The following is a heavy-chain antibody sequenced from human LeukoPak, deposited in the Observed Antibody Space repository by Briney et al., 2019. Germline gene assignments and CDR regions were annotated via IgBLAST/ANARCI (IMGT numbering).Heavy chain of an antibody. J-gene: IGHJ4*02. Sequence: GGSLRLSCVASGFTFSGNAMSWVRQTPGKGLEWVSAISGGGDGTYYADSVKGRFTVSRDNSKSTLYLQMNSLRAEDTAIYYCTKLRGASWDLLAFDYWGQGALVTVSS. CDR2: ISGGGDGT. CDR3: TKLRGASWDLLAFDY. CDR1: GFTFSGNA. D-gene: IGHD1-26*01. V-gene: IGHV3-23*01.